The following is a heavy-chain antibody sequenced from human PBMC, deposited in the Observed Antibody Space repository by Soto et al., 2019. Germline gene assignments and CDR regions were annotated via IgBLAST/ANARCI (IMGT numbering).Heavy chain of an antibody. D-gene: IGHD6-13*01. V-gene: IGHV1-69*06. CDR1: GGTFSSYA. J-gene: IGHJ6*02. CDR3: ARTTGQQLVRDYYYGMDV. Sequence: VASVKVSCKASGGTFSSYAISWVRQAPGQGLEWMGGIIPIFGTANYAQKFQGRVTITADKSTSTAYMELSSLRSEDTAVYYCARTTGQQLVRDYYYGMDVWGQGTTVTVSS. CDR2: IIPIFGTA.